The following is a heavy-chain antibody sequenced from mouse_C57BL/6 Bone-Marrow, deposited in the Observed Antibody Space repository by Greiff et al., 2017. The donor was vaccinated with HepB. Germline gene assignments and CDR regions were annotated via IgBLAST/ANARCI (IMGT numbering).Heavy chain of an antibody. V-gene: IGHV3-6*01. Sequence: EVKLEESGPGLVKPSQSLSLTCSVTGYSITSGYYWNWIRQFPGNKLEWMGYISYDGSNNYNPSLKNRISITRDTSKNQFFLKLNSVTTEDTATYYCARYGNYVYWGQGTTLTVSS. J-gene: IGHJ2*01. D-gene: IGHD2-1*01. CDR3: ARYGNYVY. CDR1: GYSITSGYY. CDR2: ISYDGSN.